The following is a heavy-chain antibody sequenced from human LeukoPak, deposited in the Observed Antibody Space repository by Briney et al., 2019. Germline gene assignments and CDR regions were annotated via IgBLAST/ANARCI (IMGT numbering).Heavy chain of an antibody. V-gene: IGHV4-59*08. J-gene: IGHJ4*02. D-gene: IGHD6-13*01. CDR3: ARSSRGAAAGFDY. CDR1: GGSMSSYY. Sequence: SETLSLTRTVSGGSMSSYYWSWIRQPPGKGLEWIGYIYYSGSTNYSPSLKSRVAISVDMSKNQFSLKLSSVTAADTAVYFCARSSRGAAAGFDYWGQGTLVTVSS. CDR2: IYYSGST.